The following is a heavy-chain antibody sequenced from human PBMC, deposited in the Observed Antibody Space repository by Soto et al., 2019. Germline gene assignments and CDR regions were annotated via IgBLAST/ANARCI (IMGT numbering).Heavy chain of an antibody. V-gene: IGHV3-48*01. CDR2: TSSSSSTI. CDR3: ARVTRGGWFFDL. CDR1: GFTFSSYS. Sequence: AGGALRLSCAGSGFTFSSYSMNWVRLAPGKGLEWVSYTSSSSSTIYFADSVKGRFTFSRDNANNSLYLQMNSLRAEDTAVYYCARVTRGGWFFDLWGRGTLVTVSS. D-gene: IGHD3-10*01. J-gene: IGHJ2*01.